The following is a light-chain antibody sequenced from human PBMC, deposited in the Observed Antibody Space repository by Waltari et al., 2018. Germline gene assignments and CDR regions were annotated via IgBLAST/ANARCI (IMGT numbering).Light chain of an antibody. CDR3: QSFDNMLSGGVV. V-gene: IGLV1-40*01. CDR1: TSNIGAGPD. CDR2: GNN. Sequence: QSVLKQPPSVSGTPGQRVTNTCSGSTSNIGAGPDVHWYQHLPGTAPKLLIYGNNNRPSGVPDRFSGSKSGTSASLAITGLQADDEADYFCQSFDNMLSGGVVFGGGTKLAVL. J-gene: IGLJ2*01.